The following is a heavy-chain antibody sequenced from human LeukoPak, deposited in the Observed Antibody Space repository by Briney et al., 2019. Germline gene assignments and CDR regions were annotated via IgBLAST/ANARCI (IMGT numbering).Heavy chain of an antibody. J-gene: IGHJ5*02. V-gene: IGHV5-51*01. CDR2: IYPGDSDT. CDR1: GYRFTSYW. Sequence: GESLKISFKGSGYRFTSYWIGWVRPMPGKGLGWMGIIYPGDSDTRYSPSFQGQVTISANKSISTAYLQWSSLKASDTAMYYCARHPPLDFWSGSNWFDPWGQGTLVTVSS. D-gene: IGHD3-3*01. CDR3: ARHPPLDFWSGSNWFDP.